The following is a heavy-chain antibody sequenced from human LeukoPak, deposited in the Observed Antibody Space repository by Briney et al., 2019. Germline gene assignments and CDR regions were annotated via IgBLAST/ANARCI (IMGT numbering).Heavy chain of an antibody. V-gene: IGHV3-74*01. D-gene: IGHD3-10*01. CDR2: INSDGSST. J-gene: IGHJ4*02. Sequence: QPGGSLRLSCAASGFTFNNYWMHWVRQAPGKGLMWVSRINSDGSSTSYADSVKGRFTMARDNAKNTLYLQINSLRAEETVVYCCARGTIWFGERTDYWGQGTLVTVSS. CDR3: ARGTIWFGERTDY. CDR1: GFTFNNYW.